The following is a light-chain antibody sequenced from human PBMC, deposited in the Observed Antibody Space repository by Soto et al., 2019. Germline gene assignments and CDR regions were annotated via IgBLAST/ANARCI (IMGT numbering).Light chain of an antibody. CDR3: GTWDSSLSAYV. V-gene: IGLV1-51*01. CDR2: DNN. CDR1: SSNIGNNY. Sequence: VLTQPPSVSAAPGQKVNISCSGSSSNIGNNYVSWYQQLPGTAPKLLIYDNNKRPSGIPDRFSGSKSGTSATLGITGLQTGDEADYYCGTWDSSLSAYVFGTGTKVTVL. J-gene: IGLJ1*01.